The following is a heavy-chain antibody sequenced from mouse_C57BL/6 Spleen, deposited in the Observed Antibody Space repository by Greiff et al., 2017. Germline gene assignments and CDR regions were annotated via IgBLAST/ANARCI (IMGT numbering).Heavy chain of an antibody. CDR3: ARGSNYGLYFDY. D-gene: IGHD2-5*01. CDR2: ISSGSSTI. J-gene: IGHJ2*01. Sequence: DVKLVESGGGLVKPGGSLKLSCAASGFTFSDYGMHWVRQAPEKGLEWVAYISSGSSTIYYADTVKGRFTISRDNAKNTLFLQMTSLRSEDTAMYYCARGSNYGLYFDYWGQGTTLTVSS. CDR1: GFTFSDYG. V-gene: IGHV5-17*01.